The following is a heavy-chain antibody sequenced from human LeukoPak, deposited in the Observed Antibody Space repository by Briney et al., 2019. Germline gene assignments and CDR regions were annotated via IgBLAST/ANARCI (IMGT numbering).Heavy chain of an antibody. CDR1: GFTFSSYW. V-gene: IGHV3-7*01. Sequence: SGGSLRLSCAASGFTFSSYWMNWVRQAPGKGLEWVANIKEDGSEIYYVDSVKGRFTISRDNAKNSLFLQMNSLRAEDTAVYYSVRGIEYWGQGTLVTVSS. CDR2: IKEDGSEI. CDR3: VRGIEY. J-gene: IGHJ4*02.